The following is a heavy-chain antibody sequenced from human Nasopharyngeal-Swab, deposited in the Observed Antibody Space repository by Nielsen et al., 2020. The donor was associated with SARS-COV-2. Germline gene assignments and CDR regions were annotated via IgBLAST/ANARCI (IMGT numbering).Heavy chain of an antibody. CDR1: GYTFSSYG. CDR3: ARELGVGLFDY. Sequence: ASVKVSCNTSGYTFSSYGIAWVRQAPGQGLEWLGWIRPYNDYTHYAQKFQGSVTMTSDTSTSTAYLELRSLTYDDTAVYYCARELGVGLFDYWGQGTLVTVSS. D-gene: IGHD3-16*01. V-gene: IGHV1-18*01. J-gene: IGHJ4*02. CDR2: IRPYNDYT.